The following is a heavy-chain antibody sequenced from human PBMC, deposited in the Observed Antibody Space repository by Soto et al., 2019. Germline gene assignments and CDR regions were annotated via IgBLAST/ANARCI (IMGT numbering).Heavy chain of an antibody. CDR2: ISAYNGNT. Sequence: ASVKASCTASGYTFTSYGISCVRQAPGQGLEWMGWISAYNGNTNYAQKLQGRVTMTTDASTSTAYMELRSLRSDDTAVYYCAREWGYYYDSSGYRLGAFDIWGQGTMVTVSS. CDR1: GYTFTSYG. D-gene: IGHD3-22*01. V-gene: IGHV1-18*01. J-gene: IGHJ3*02. CDR3: AREWGYYYDSSGYRLGAFDI.